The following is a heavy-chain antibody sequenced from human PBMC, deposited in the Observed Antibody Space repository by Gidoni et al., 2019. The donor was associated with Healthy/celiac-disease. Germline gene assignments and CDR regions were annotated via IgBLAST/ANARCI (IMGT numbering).Heavy chain of an antibody. V-gene: IGHV3-23*01. Sequence: EVQLLESGGGLVQPGGSLRLSCAASGFTFISYAISWVRQAPGKGLEWVSAISGSGGRTYYADYVKGRFTISRDNSKNTLYLKMKSLRAEDTAVYYCAKCYGSSGYYYVGGYDYWGKGTLVTVSA. J-gene: IGHJ4*02. D-gene: IGHD3-22*01. CDR3: AKCYGSSGYYYVGGYDY. CDR2: ISGSGGRT. CDR1: GFTFISYA.